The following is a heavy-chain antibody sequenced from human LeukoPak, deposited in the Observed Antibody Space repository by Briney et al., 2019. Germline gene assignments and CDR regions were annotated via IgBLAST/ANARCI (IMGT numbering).Heavy chain of an antibody. CDR2: ISGSGGST. J-gene: IGHJ4*02. CDR1: GFTFSSYA. Sequence: GGSLRLSCAASGFTFSSYAMSWVRQAPGKGLEWVSAISGSGGSTYYADSVKGRFTISRDNSKNTLYLRMNSLRAEDTAVYYCAKSPLAYCGGDCYSDYWGQGTLVTVSS. D-gene: IGHD2-21*02. CDR3: AKSPLAYCGGDCYSDY. V-gene: IGHV3-23*01.